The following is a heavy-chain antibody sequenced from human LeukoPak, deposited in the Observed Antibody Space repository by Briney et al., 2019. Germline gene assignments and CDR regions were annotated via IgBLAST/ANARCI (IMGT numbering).Heavy chain of an antibody. D-gene: IGHD6-19*01. Sequence: GGSLRLSCAASGFTFSSYWVSWVRQAPRKGLEWVANIKQDGSEKYYVDSVKGRFTISRDNAKNSLYLQMNSLRAEDTAVYYCARDPRYSSGWYHDYWGQGTLVTVSS. J-gene: IGHJ4*02. CDR3: ARDPRYSSGWYHDY. CDR1: GFTFSSYW. V-gene: IGHV3-7*01. CDR2: IKQDGSEK.